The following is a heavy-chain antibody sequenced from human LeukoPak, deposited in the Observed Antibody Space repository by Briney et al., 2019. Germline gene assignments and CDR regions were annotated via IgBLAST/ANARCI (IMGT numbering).Heavy chain of an antibody. CDR3: TTGHYYDSSGYLPDY. V-gene: IGHV3-15*01. J-gene: IGHJ4*02. CDR1: GFSFSSFK. CDR2: IKSKTDGGTI. Sequence: PGGSLRLSCAASGFSFSSFKMNWVRQAPGKGLEWVGRIKSKTDGGTIDYAAPVKGRFTISRDDSKNTLYLQMNSLKTEDTAVYYCTTGHYYDSSGYLPDYWGQGTLVTVSS. D-gene: IGHD3-22*01.